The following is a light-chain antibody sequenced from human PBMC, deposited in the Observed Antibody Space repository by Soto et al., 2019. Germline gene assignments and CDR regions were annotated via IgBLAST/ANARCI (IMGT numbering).Light chain of an antibody. CDR3: QSYDSSLSGVV. V-gene: IGLV1-40*01. Sequence: QSVLTQPPSVSGAPGQTVTISCTGSRSNIGAGYDVHGYQQLPGTAPKLFIYANNNRPSGVPDRFSGSRSGTSASLAITGLQAEDEADYYCQSYDSSLSGVVFGGGTKVTVL. J-gene: IGLJ2*01. CDR1: RSNIGAGYD. CDR2: ANN.